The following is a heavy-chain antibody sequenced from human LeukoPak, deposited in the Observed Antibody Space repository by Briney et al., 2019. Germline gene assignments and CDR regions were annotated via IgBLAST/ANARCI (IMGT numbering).Heavy chain of an antibody. D-gene: IGHD6-19*01. CDR3: ARFLDRYSSGWYRGAFDI. Sequence: SVKVSCKASGGTFSSYAISWVRQAPGQGLEWMGGIIPIFGTANYAQKFQGRVTITADESTSTAYMELSSLRSEDMAVYYCARFLDRYSSGWYRGAFDIWGQGTMVTVSS. V-gene: IGHV1-69*13. CDR2: IIPIFGTA. CDR1: GGTFSSYA. J-gene: IGHJ3*02.